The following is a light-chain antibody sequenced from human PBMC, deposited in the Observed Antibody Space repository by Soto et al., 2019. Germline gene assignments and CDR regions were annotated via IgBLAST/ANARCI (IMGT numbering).Light chain of an antibody. J-gene: IGKJ5*01. CDR2: DVS. V-gene: IGKV3-15*01. CDR3: QQYNNWPFS. Sequence: EIVMTQSPATLSVSPGERATLSCRAGQGVTTNFAWYQQKSGQSPRLLIYDVSIRATGLPARFSGTGSETDFTLTISGLQSEDSAVYFCQQYNNWPFSFGQGTRLEIK. CDR1: QGVTTN.